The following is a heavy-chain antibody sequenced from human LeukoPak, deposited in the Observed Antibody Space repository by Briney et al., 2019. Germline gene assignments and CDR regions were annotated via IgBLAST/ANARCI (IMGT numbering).Heavy chain of an antibody. CDR2: IIPIFGTA. D-gene: IGHD6-6*01. Sequence: GSSVKVSCKASGGTFNSYAISWVRQAPGQGLEWMGGIIPIFGTANYAQKFQGRVTITTDESTSTAYMELSSLRSEDTAVYYCAREKQLAPSYWFDPWGQGTLVTVSS. CDR3: AREKQLAPSYWFDP. J-gene: IGHJ5*02. V-gene: IGHV1-69*05. CDR1: GGTFNSYA.